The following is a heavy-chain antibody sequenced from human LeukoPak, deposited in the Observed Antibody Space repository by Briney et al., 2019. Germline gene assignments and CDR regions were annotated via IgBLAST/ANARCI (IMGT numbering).Heavy chain of an antibody. CDR2: ISYDGSNK. D-gene: IGHD2-2*01. CDR1: GFTFSSYG. J-gene: IGHJ5*02. Sequence: GGSLRLSCAASGFTFSSYGMHWVRQAPGEGLEWVAVISYDGSNKYYADSVKGRFTISRDNSKNTLYLQMNSLRAEDTAVYYCAKDLVVVVPAAPQENWFGPWGQGTLVTVSS. V-gene: IGHV3-30*18. CDR3: AKDLVVVVPAAPQENWFGP.